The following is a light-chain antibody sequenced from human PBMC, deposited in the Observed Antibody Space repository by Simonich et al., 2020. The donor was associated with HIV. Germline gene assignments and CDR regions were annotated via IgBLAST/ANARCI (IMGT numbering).Light chain of an antibody. J-gene: IGKJ4*01. CDR2: AAS. V-gene: IGKV1-39*01. CDR3: QKSYSNPT. CDR1: QSISSY. Sequence: DIQMTQSPSSLSASVGDRVTITCRASQSISSYLNWYQQKPGKAPKLLNYAASSLQSGVPSRFSGSGSGTDFTLTISSLQPEDFATYYCQKSYSNPTFGGGTKVEIK.